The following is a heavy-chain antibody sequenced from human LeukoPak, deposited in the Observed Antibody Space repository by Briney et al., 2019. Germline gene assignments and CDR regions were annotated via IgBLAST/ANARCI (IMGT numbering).Heavy chain of an antibody. D-gene: IGHD5-18*01. CDR1: GFTFSSYA. J-gene: IGHJ6*04. Sequence: GGSLRLSCAASGFTFSSYAMHWVRQAPGKGLEWVAVISYDGSNKYYADSVKGRFTISRDNSKNTLYLQMNSLRAEDTAVYYCAKDFSYGPYYYYGMDVWGKGTTVTVSS. V-gene: IGHV3-30*04. CDR2: ISYDGSNK. CDR3: AKDFSYGPYYYYGMDV.